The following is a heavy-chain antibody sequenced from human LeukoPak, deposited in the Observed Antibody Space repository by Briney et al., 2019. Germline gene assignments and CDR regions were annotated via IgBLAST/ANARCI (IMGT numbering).Heavy chain of an antibody. J-gene: IGHJ6*03. CDR1: GGSFSGYY. Sequence: SETLTLTCAVYGGSFSGYYWSWIRQPPGKGLEWIGEINHSGSTNYNPSLKSRVTISVDTSKNQFSLKLSSVTAADTAVYYCARELRDYDILTGYYPVNYYYYMDVWGKGTTVTISS. CDR3: ARELRDYDILTGYYPVNYYYYMDV. CDR2: INHSGST. V-gene: IGHV4-34*01. D-gene: IGHD3-9*01.